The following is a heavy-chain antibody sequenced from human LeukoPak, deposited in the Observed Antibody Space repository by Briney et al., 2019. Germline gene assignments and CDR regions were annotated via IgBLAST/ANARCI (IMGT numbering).Heavy chain of an antibody. V-gene: IGHV3-11*01. D-gene: IGHD2-15*01. CDR2: ITGIGSNT. Sequence: TTGGSLRLSCAASGFTFSDYYMTWIRQAPGKGLEWLSYITGIGSNTYYADSVQGRFTISRDNAKNSLYLQMNSLRAEDTAVYYCARLRTPYYYGMDVWGQGTTVTVSS. CDR3: ARLRTPYYYGMDV. J-gene: IGHJ6*02. CDR1: GFTFSDYY.